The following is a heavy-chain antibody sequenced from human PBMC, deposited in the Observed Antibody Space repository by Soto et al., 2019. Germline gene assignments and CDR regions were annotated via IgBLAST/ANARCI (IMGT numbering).Heavy chain of an antibody. Sequence: GGSLRLSCAASGFTFSSYAMSWVRQAPGKGLEWVSAISGSGGSTYYADSVKGRFTISRDNSKNTLYLQMNSLRAEDTAVYYCAKSASLRYFDWLLGAFDIWGQGTMVTVSS. V-gene: IGHV3-23*01. CDR1: GFTFSSYA. D-gene: IGHD3-9*01. CDR3: AKSASLRYFDWLLGAFDI. J-gene: IGHJ3*02. CDR2: ISGSGGST.